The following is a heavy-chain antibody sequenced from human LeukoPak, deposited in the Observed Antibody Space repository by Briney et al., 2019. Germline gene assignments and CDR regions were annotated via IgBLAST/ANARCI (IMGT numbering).Heavy chain of an antibody. CDR2: IKQDGSEK. CDR1: GFTFSSYW. D-gene: IGHD4-17*01. CDR3: ARIRAPTTVTYLYYYYYMDV. Sequence: SGGSLRLSCAASGFTFSSYWMSWVRQAPGRGLEWVANIKQDGSEKYYVDSVKGRFTISRDNAKNSLYLQMNSLRAEDTAVYYCARIRAPTTVTYLYYYYYMDVWGKGTTVTVSS. J-gene: IGHJ6*03. V-gene: IGHV3-7*01.